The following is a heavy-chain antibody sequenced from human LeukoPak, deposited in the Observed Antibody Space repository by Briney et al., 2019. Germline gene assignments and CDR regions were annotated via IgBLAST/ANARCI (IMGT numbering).Heavy chain of an antibody. CDR2: ISSSGSTI. Sequence: KPGGSLRLSCAASGFTFSDYYMSWHRQAPGKELEWVSYISSSGSTIYYADSGKGRFTISRDNAKNSLYLQMNSLRAEDTAVYYCASSLQYYYYGMDVWGQGTTVTVSS. CDR1: GFTFSDYY. J-gene: IGHJ6*02. CDR3: ASSLQYYYYGMDV. D-gene: IGHD1-1*01. V-gene: IGHV3-11*01.